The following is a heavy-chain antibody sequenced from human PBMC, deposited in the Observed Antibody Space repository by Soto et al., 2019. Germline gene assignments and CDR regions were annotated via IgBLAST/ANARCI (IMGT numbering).Heavy chain of an antibody. CDR3: AKGEEDFGVVTQYYYGMDV. V-gene: IGHV3-30*18. J-gene: IGHJ6*02. Sequence: QVQLVESGGGVVQPGRSLRLSCAASGFTFSSYGMHWVRQAPGKGLEWVAVISYDGSNKYYADSVKGRFTISRDNSKNTLYLQMNSLRAEDTAVYYCAKGEEDFGVVTQYYYGMDVWGQGTTVTVSS. D-gene: IGHD3-3*01. CDR2: ISYDGSNK. CDR1: GFTFSSYG.